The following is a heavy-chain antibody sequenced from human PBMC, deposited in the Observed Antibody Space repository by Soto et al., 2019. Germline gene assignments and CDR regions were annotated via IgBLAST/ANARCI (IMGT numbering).Heavy chain of an antibody. V-gene: IGHV3-23*01. D-gene: IGHD6-19*01. J-gene: IGHJ6*02. CDR3: ARVEGGSGWYVNYYGMDV. CDR1: GFTFSSYA. CDR2: ISGSGGST. Sequence: VPLLESGGGLVQPGGSLRLSCAASGFTFSSYAMSWVRQAPGKGLEWVSAISGSGGSTYYADSVKGRFTISRDNAKNSLYLQMNSLRAEDTAVYYCARVEGGSGWYVNYYGMDVWGQGTTVTVSS.